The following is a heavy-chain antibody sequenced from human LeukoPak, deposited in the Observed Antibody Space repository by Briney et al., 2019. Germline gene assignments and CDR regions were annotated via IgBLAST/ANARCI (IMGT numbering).Heavy chain of an antibody. CDR1: GASISNYY. J-gene: IGHJ3*01. CDR2: LYHSGDT. CDR3: ANKVGGAFDV. V-gene: IGHV4-59*08. Sequence: PSETLSLTCTVSGASISNYYWNWIRQPPGKGLEWIGILYHSGDTKYNPSLKSRVNISVDRSKNQFSLNLSSATAADTAVYFCANKVGGAFDVWGQGKLVTVSA.